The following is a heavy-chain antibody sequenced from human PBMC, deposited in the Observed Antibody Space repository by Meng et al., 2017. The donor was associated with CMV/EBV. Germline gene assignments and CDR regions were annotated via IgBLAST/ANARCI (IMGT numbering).Heavy chain of an antibody. CDR3: ARVWTGN. V-gene: IGHV4-34*01. CDR1: GGSFSGYY. CDR2: INHGGST. D-gene: IGHD3/OR15-3a*01. Sequence: SETLSLTCAVYGGSFSGYYWSWIRQPPGKGLEWIGEINHGGSTNYNPSLKSRVTISVDTSKNQFSLKLSSVTAADTAVYYCARVWTGNWGQGTLVTVSS. J-gene: IGHJ4*02.